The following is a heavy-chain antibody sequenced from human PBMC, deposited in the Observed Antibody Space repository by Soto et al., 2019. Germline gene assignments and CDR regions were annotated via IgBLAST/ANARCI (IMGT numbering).Heavy chain of an antibody. D-gene: IGHD1-7*01. CDR1: GDXVSSNSAA. J-gene: IGHJ4*02. CDR3: ARDLPTGTPFDY. V-gene: IGHV6-1*01. CDR2: TYYRSKWYN. Sequence: XLSLTLAISGDXVSSNSAAWNWIRQSPSRGLEWLGSTYYRSKWYNDYAVYVKSRVTINPDTYKNQFSLQLNSVTPEDTAVYYCARDLPTGTPFDYWGQGTLGTVSS.